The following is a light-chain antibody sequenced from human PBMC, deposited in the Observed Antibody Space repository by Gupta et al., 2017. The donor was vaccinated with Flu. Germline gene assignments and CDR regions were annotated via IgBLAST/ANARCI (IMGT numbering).Light chain of an antibody. V-gene: IGLV3-9*01. Sequence: SSELLQSLSVSVALGQTVRITREQYNIGSYNVQWYQQRPGQAPVLVIYRDTNRPSGIPARFSGSNSGNTATLTINRAQVGDEGDYYCQVWDSNSWVFGGGTKLTVL. CDR1: NIGSYN. CDR2: RDT. CDR3: QVWDSNSWV. J-gene: IGLJ3*02.